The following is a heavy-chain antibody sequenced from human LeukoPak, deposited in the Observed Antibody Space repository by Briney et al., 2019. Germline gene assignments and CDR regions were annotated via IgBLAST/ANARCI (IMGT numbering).Heavy chain of an antibody. J-gene: IGHJ2*01. D-gene: IGHD2-15*01. V-gene: IGHV4-59*01. CDR3: ARNDCSGGSCYLPSGYFDL. CDR1: GGSISSYY. Sequence: PSETLSLTCTVSGGSISSYYWSWIRQPPGKGLEWIGCIYYSGSTNYNPSLKSRVTISVDTSKNQFSLKLSSVTAADTAVYYCARNDCSGGSCYLPSGYFDLWGRGTLVTVSS. CDR2: IYYSGST.